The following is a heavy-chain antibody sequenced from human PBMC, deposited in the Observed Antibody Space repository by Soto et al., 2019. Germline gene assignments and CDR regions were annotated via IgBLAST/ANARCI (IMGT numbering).Heavy chain of an antibody. D-gene: IGHD1-26*01. CDR3: ARGARSGSYYAFDI. J-gene: IGHJ3*02. CDR1: GYTFTGYY. CDR2: INPNSGGT. V-gene: IGHV1-2*04. Sequence: ASVKVSCKASGYTFTGYYMHWVRQAPGQGLEWMGWINPNSGGTNYAQKFQGWVTMTRDTSISTAYMELSRLRSDDTAVYYCARGARSGSYYAFDIWGQGTMVTVSS.